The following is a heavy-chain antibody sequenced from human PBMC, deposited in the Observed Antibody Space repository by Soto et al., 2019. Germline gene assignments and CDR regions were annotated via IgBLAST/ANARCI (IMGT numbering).Heavy chain of an antibody. V-gene: IGHV3-21*01. CDR3: VRLQRVRGGDY. J-gene: IGHJ4*02. CDR1: GFTFSSYS. Sequence: EVQLVESGGGLVKPGGSLRLSCAASGFTFSSYSMNWVRQAPGKGLEWVSSISSSSSYIYYADSVKGQFTISRDNVKNSLYLQMNSLRAGDTAGYYCVRLQRVRGGDYWGQGTLVTVSS. CDR2: ISSSSSYI. D-gene: IGHD6-13*01.